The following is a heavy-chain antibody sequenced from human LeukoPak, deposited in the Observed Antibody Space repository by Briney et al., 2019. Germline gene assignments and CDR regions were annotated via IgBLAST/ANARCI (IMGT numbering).Heavy chain of an antibody. J-gene: IGHJ4*02. CDR3: ARAYGSSGYFQLPIDY. CDR1: GFTFSSYA. V-gene: IGHV3-23*01. Sequence: GQSLRLSCAASGFTFSSYAMSCVRQAPGKGLEWGSGITGGGTTTHHADSVKGRLTISRDNSKNTLFLQMNSLRVEDTALYYCARAYGSSGYFQLPIDYWGQGTLVTVSS. CDR2: ITGGGTTT. D-gene: IGHD3-22*01.